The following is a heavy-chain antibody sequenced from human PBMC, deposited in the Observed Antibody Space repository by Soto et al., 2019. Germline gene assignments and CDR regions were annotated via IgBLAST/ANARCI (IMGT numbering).Heavy chain of an antibody. CDR2: IYYSGST. CDR3: ASLYGSGSYYNENPLAYFDN. V-gene: IGHV4-39*01. D-gene: IGHD3-10*01. Sequence: PPGKGLEWIGSIYYSGSTYYNPSLKSRVTISVDTSKNQFSLKLSSVTAADTAVYYCASLYGSGSYYNENPLAYFDNSGQATLGTVPS. J-gene: IGHJ4*02.